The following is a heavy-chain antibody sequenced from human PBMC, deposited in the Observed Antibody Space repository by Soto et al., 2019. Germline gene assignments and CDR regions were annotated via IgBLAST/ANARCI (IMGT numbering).Heavy chain of an antibody. CDR3: ARHGLAGSYLPGLDY. CDR1: GGSISSSSYY. D-gene: IGHD1-26*01. J-gene: IGHJ4*02. Sequence: SATLSLTCTVSGGSISSSSYYWGWIRQPPGKGLEWIGSIYYSGSTYYNPSLKSRVTISVDTSKNHFSLKRSSVTAADTAVYYCARHGLAGSYLPGLDYWGQGTLVTVSS. CDR2: IYYSGST. V-gene: IGHV4-39*01.